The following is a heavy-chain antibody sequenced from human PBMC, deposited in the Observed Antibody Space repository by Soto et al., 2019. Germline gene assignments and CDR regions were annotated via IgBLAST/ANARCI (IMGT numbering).Heavy chain of an antibody. CDR2: INHSGST. Sequence: NPSETLSLTCAVYGGSFSGYYWSWIRQPPGKGLEWIGEINHSGSTNYNPSLKSRVTISVDTSKNQFSLKLSSVTAADTAVYYCARKMPTMIVVVIQNWFDPWGQGTLVTVSS. CDR1: GGSFSGYY. V-gene: IGHV4-34*01. J-gene: IGHJ5*02. D-gene: IGHD3-22*01. CDR3: ARKMPTMIVVVIQNWFDP.